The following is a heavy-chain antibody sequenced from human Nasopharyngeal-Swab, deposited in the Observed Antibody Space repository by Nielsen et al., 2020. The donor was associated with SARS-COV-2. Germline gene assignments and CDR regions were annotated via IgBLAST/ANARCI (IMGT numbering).Heavy chain of an antibody. CDR2: INYSGTT. V-gene: IGHV4-34*01. J-gene: IGHJ4*02. Sequence: SATLYLTCAVVGGSSSGYSWPWIRQSPGKGLEWIGQINYSGTTNYNPSLKSRVAISVDTSKNQFSLKLNSVTAADTAVYYCASGARRGRVPFDYWGQGTQVTVSS. CDR1: GGSSSGYS. D-gene: IGHD3-16*01. CDR3: ASGARRGRVPFDY.